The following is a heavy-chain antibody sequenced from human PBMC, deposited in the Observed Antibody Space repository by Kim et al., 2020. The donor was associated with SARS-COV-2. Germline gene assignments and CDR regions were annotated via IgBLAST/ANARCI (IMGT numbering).Heavy chain of an antibody. V-gene: IGHV3-23*01. Sequence: QAPGKGLEWVSAISGSGGSTYYADSVKGRFTISRDNSKNTLYLQMNSLRAEDTAVYYCAKEVTHQLLPYNWFDPWGQGTLVTVSS. CDR3: AKEVTHQLLPYNWFDP. D-gene: IGHD2-2*01. CDR2: ISGSGGST. J-gene: IGHJ5*02.